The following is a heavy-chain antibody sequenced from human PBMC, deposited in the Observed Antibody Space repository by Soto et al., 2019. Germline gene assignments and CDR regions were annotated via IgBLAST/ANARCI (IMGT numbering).Heavy chain of an antibody. D-gene: IGHD3-10*01. CDR3: ARARSRYYYGSGSYRSGAFDI. CDR2: INHSGST. V-gene: IGHV4-34*01. J-gene: IGHJ3*02. Sequence: SETLSLTCAVYGGSFSGYYWSWIRQPPGKGLEWIGEINHSGSTNYNPSLKSRVTISVDTSKNQFSLKLSSVTAADTAVYYCARARSRYYYGSGSYRSGAFDIWGQGTMVTVS. CDR1: GGSFSGYY.